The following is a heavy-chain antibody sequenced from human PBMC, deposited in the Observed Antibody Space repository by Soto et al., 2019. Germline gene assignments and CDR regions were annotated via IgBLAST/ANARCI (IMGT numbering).Heavy chain of an antibody. CDR1: GYNFTNYD. J-gene: IGHJ6*02. D-gene: IGHD6-19*01. CDR2: INSYSGNT. Sequence: QVHLVQSGAEVKKPGASVKVSCKASGYNFTNYDVNWVRQAPGQGLEWMGWINSYSGNTDYAQKLQGRVSLTTDTSTTTAYMELRSLRSDDTAVYYCARKPLAVGGLSYYGMDVWGQGTTVTVSS. V-gene: IGHV1-18*04. CDR3: ARKPLAVGGLSYYGMDV.